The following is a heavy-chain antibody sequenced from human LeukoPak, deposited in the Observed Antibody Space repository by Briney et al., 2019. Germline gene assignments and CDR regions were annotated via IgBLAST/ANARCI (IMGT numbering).Heavy chain of an antibody. CDR3: ARDRYASWHRKYYFYMDV. V-gene: IGHV4-59*02. Sequence: PSETLSLICTVSGGSVTAHYWTWVRQPPGKGLEWIRYVQNSGSTSYNPSLRSRVSMSVEASKNQILLTMKSVTAADTAVYFCARDRYASWHRKYYFYMDVWGRGTTVAVSS. J-gene: IGHJ6*03. D-gene: IGHD2-2*01. CDR2: VQNSGST. CDR1: GGSVTAHY.